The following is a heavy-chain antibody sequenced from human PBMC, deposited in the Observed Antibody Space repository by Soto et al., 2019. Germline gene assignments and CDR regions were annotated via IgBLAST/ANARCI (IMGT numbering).Heavy chain of an antibody. CDR3: ARGGVGYYYYYMDV. CDR2: IYYSGST. Sequence: PSETLALTCTVSGGSISSGGYYWSWIRQHPGKGLEWIGYIYYSGSTYYNPSLKSRVTISVDTSKNQFSLKLSSVTAADTAVYYCARGGVGYYYYYMDVWGKGTTVTVSS. CDR1: GGSISSGGYY. D-gene: IGHD2-8*02. J-gene: IGHJ6*03. V-gene: IGHV4-31*03.